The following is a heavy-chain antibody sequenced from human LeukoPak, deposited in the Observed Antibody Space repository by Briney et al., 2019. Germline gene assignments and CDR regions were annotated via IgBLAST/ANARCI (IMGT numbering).Heavy chain of an antibody. V-gene: IGHV4-39*07. J-gene: IGHJ6*03. CDR1: GGSINTPNYY. CDR3: ARGYCSGGSCYRALYYYYYMDV. Sequence: SETLSLTCTVSGGSINTPNYYWGWIRQTPGKGLEWIGNIFYSGGTYYSPSLTSRVTISLDTSRNQFSLKLSSVTAADTAVYYCARGYCSGGSCYRALYYYYYMDVWGKGTTVTVSS. D-gene: IGHD2-15*01. CDR2: IFYSGGT.